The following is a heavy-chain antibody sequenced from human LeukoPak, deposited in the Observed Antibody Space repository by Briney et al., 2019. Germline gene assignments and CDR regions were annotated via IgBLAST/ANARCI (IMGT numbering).Heavy chain of an antibody. V-gene: IGHV1-69*06. CDR3: ARDPILYNYDSSGYNPT. J-gene: IGHJ5*02. CDR1: GYTFTDHY. Sequence: GASVKVSCKASGYTFTDHYMHWVRQAPGQGLEWMGGIIPLFGTTTYAEDFQGRVTITADRSTSTAYMELSSLRSEDTAVYYCARDPILYNYDSSGYNPTWGQGTLVTVSS. CDR2: IIPLFGTT. D-gene: IGHD3-22*01.